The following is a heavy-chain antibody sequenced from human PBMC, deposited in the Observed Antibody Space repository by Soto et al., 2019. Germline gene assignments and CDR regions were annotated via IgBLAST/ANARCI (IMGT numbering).Heavy chain of an antibody. Sequence: SETLSLACTVSGGAVSSGTYYWSWIRQPPGKGLEWIGHIYFTGSTNYNPSLKSRVTMSLDTSRNQFSLKLSSVTAADTAVYYCTRGPPRVQWFDPWGLGTLVTVSS. CDR1: GGAVSSGTYY. CDR2: IYFTGST. J-gene: IGHJ5*02. CDR3: TRGPPRVQWFDP. V-gene: IGHV4-61*01.